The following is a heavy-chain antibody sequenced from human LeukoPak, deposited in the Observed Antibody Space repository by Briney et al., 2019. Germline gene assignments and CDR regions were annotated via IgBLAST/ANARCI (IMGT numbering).Heavy chain of an antibody. CDR2: INPNSGGT. J-gene: IGHJ4*02. CDR1: GYTFTGYY. CDR3: ARDRSSLYGLASFDY. D-gene: IGHD6-13*01. V-gene: IGHV1-2*02. Sequence: ASVKVSCKASGYTFTGYYMHWVRQAPGQGLAWMGWINPNSGGTNYAQKFQGRVTMTRVPSLSRAYKELSRLRTDETAVCYCARDRSSLYGLASFDYWGQGTLVTVSS.